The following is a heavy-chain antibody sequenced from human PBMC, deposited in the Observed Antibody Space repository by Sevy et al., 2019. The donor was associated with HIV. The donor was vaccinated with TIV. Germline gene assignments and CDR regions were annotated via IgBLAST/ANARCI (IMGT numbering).Heavy chain of an antibody. Sequence: ASVKVSCKASGYTFTGQYIHWVRQAPGQGLEWMGWINPKSGGSNYAQEFQGRVTMTRDTSISTAYMEVSGLTSDDTAVYYCARDLRLLGYSYGSFDYWGQGTLVTVSS. J-gene: IGHJ4*02. CDR1: GYTFTGQY. V-gene: IGHV1-2*02. CDR3: ARDLRLLGYSYGSFDY. CDR2: INPKSGGS. D-gene: IGHD5-18*01.